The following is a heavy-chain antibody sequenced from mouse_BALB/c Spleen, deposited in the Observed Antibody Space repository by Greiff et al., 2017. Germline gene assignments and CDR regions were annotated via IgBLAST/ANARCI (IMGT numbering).Heavy chain of an antibody. V-gene: IGHV7-3*02. Sequence: DVKLVESGGGLVQPGGSLRLSCATSGFTFTDYYMSWVRQPPGKALEWLGFIRNKANGYTTEYSASVKGRFTISRDNSQSILYLQMNTLRAEDSATYYCARENGYYVFDYWGQGTTLTVSS. CDR1: GFTFTDYY. CDR3: ARENGYYVFDY. J-gene: IGHJ2*01. D-gene: IGHD2-3*01. CDR2: IRNKANGYTT.